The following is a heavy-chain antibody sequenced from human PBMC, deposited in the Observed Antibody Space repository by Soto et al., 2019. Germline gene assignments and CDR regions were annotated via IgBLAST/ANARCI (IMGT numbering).Heavy chain of an antibody. CDR2: IYHSGST. D-gene: IGHD4-4*01. CDR3: ARAMTTVAPPDY. J-gene: IGHJ4*02. V-gene: IGHV4-30-2*01. Sequence: QLQLQESGSGLVKPSQTLSLTCAVSGGSISSGGYSWSWIRQPPGKGREWIGYIYHSGSTYYNPSLKSRATTSVDRSTTQLALNLSSLTAAATAVYYCARAMTTVAPPDYWGQGHGVTVSS. CDR1: GGSISSGGYS.